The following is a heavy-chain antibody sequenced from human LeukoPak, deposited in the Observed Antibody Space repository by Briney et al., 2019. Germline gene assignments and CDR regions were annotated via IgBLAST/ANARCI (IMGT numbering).Heavy chain of an antibody. CDR3: AGHTRNYYYGMDV. CDR2: IKQDGSEK. J-gene: IGHJ6*02. Sequence: GGSLRLSCAASGFTFSSYWMSWVRQAPGKGLEWVANIKQDGSEKYYVDSVKGRFTISRDNAKNSLYLQMNSLRAEDTAVYYCAGHTRNYYYGMDVWGQGTTVTVSS. CDR1: GFTFSSYW. V-gene: IGHV3-7*03. D-gene: IGHD2-2*02.